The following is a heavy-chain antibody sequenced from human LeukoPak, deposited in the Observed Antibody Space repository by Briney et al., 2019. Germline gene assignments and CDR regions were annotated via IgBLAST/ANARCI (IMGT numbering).Heavy chain of an antibody. Sequence: SETLSLTCTVSGGSIRSYYWSWIRQPPGKGLEWIGYIYYSGSTNYNPSLKSRVTISVDTTKNQFSLKLSSVTAADTAVYYCARGPAGAAAGGNFDYWGQGTLVTVSS. CDR3: ARGPAGAAAGGNFDY. J-gene: IGHJ4*02. V-gene: IGHV4-59*01. CDR1: GGSIRSYY. CDR2: IYYSGST. D-gene: IGHD6-13*01.